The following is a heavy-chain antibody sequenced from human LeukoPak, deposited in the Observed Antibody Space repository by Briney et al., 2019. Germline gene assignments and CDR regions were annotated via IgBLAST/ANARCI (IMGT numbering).Heavy chain of an antibody. CDR3: ARSPWVVATISDYFDY. J-gene: IGHJ4*02. CDR2: IIPIFGTA. D-gene: IGHD5-12*01. Sequence: ASVKVSCKASGYTFTGYYMHWVRQAPGQGREWMGGIIPIFGTANYAQKFQGRVTVTADESTSTAYMELSSLRSEDTAVYYCARSPWVVATISDYFDYWGQGTLVTVSS. V-gene: IGHV1-69*13. CDR1: GYTFTGYY.